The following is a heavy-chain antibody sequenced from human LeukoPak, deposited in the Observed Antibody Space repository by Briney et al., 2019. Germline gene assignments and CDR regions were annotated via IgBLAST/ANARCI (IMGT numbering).Heavy chain of an antibody. CDR3: ARRGLRGVRPRYFDY. V-gene: IGHV1-46*01. Sequence: ASVKVSCKASGYTFTSYYMHWVRQAPGQGLEWMGIINPSGGSTSYAQKFQGRVTMTRDTSTSTVYMELSSLRSEDTAVYYCARRGLRGVRPRYFDYWGQGTLVTVSS. CDR1: GYTFTSYY. D-gene: IGHD3-10*01. J-gene: IGHJ4*02. CDR2: INPSGGST.